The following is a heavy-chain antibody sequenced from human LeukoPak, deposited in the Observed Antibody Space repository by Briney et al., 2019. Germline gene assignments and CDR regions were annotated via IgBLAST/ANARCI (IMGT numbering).Heavy chain of an antibody. Sequence: GASVKVSCKASGYTFTSYYMHWVRQAPGQGLEWMGRIIPILGIANYAQKFQGRVTITADKSMSTAYMELSSLRSDDTAVYYCARGPFRATPALEYDAFDIWGQGTMVTVSS. D-gene: IGHD3-10*01. CDR3: ARGPFRATPALEYDAFDI. V-gene: IGHV1-69*04. J-gene: IGHJ3*02. CDR1: GYTFTSYY. CDR2: IIPILGIA.